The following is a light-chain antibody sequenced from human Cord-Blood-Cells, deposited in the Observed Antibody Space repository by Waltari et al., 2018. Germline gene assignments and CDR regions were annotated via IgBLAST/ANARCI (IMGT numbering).Light chain of an antibody. Sequence: QSVLTQPPSVSGAPGQRVTISCTGSSSNIGAGYDVHWYQQLPGTAPKLLIYGNSKRPSGVPDRFSGSKSGTAASLAITGLQAEDEADYDCQSYDSSLSGFWVFGGGTKLTAL. J-gene: IGLJ3*02. CDR2: GNS. CDR1: SSNIGAGYD. V-gene: IGLV1-40*01. CDR3: QSYDSSLSGFWV.